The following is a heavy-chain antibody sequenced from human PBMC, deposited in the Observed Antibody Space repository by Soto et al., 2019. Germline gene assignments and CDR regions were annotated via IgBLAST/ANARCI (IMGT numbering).Heavy chain of an antibody. CDR2: TYYRSKWYN. CDR3: ARTRASSWYRYDAFDI. V-gene: IGHV6-1*01. CDR1: GDSVSSNSAA. D-gene: IGHD6-13*01. J-gene: IGHJ3*02. Sequence: PSQTLSLTCVISGDSVSSNSAAWNWIRQSPSRGLEWLGRTYYRSKWYNDYAVSVKSRITINPDTSKNQFSLQLNSVTPEDTAVYYCARTRASSWYRYDAFDIWGQGTMVTVSS.